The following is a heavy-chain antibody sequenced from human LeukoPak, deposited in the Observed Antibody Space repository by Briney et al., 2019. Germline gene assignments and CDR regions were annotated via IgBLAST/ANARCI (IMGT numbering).Heavy chain of an antibody. CDR1: GFTVSSNY. D-gene: IGHD6-19*01. CDR3: AKWRRGGWSLDY. Sequence: GGSLRLSCVASGFTVSSNYMTWVRQAPGKGLEWVSVIYSGGGTYYADAVKGRFTISRDNFKNTLYLQMNSLRAEDTAVYYCAKWRRGGWSLDYWGQGTLVTVSS. CDR2: IYSGGGT. V-gene: IGHV3-53*01. J-gene: IGHJ4*02.